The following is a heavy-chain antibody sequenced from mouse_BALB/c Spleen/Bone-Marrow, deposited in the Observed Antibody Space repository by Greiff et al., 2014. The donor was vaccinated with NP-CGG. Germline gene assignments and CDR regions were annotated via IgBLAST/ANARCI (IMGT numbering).Heavy chain of an antibody. D-gene: IGHD2-10*02. CDR3: ARKKYGIPYAMDY. Sequence: LVKTGASVKISCKASGYSFTGYYMHWVKQSHGKSVEWIGYISCYNGATSYNQKFKGKATFTVDTSSSTAYMQFNSLTSEDSAVYYCARKKYGIPYAMDYWGQGTSVTVSS. V-gene: IGHV1S34*01. J-gene: IGHJ4*01. CDR2: ISCYNGAT. CDR1: GYSFTGYY.